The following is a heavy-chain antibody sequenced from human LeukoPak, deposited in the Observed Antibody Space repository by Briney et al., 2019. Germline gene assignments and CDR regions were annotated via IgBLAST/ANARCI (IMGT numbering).Heavy chain of an antibody. D-gene: IGHD6-13*01. Sequence: SETLSLTCTVSGGSISIYYWSWIRQPAGKGLEWIGRIYTSGSTNYNPSLKSRVTMSVDTSKNQFSLKLSSVTAADTAVYYCARFSSIAAAFDYWGQGTLVTVSS. V-gene: IGHV4-4*07. CDR3: ARFSSIAAAFDY. CDR2: IYTSGST. CDR1: GGSISIYY. J-gene: IGHJ4*02.